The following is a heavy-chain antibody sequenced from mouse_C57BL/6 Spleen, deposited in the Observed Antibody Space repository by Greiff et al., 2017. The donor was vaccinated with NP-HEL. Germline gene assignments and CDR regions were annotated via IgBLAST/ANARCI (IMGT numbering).Heavy chain of an antibody. Sequence: VQLQQSGPELVKPGASVKIPCKASGYTFTDYNMDWVKQSHGKSLEWIGDINPNNGGTIYNQKFKGKATLTVDTSSSTAYMELRSLTSEDTAVYYCAREGGTRQLRLLFAYWGQGTLVTVSA. CDR3: AREGGTRQLRLLFAY. D-gene: IGHD3-2*02. V-gene: IGHV1-18*01. CDR2: INPNNGGT. CDR1: GYTFTDYN. J-gene: IGHJ3*01.